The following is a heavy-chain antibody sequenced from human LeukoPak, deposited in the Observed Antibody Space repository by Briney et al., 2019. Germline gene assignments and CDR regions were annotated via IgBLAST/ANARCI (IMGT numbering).Heavy chain of an antibody. Sequence: PGGSLRLSCAASGFTFRSYWMSWVRQAPGKGLEWVANIKYDGSEKNYVDSGKGRFTISRDNAKKSLYLQMNSLRADDTAVYYCARSNSFDIWGQGTMVTVSS. CDR2: IKYDGSEK. CDR1: GFTFRSYW. J-gene: IGHJ3*02. V-gene: IGHV3-7*01. CDR3: ARSNSFDI. D-gene: IGHD2/OR15-2a*01.